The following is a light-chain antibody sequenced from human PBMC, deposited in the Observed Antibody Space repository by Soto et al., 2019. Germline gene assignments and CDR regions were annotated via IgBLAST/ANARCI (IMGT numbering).Light chain of an antibody. CDR3: QQYGNSPPLS. Sequence: EIVLTQSPGTLSLSPGERATLSCRASQNVRSNYLGWYQQKPGQAPRLLIYGASSRATGIPDRFSGSGSGTDFTLTISRLEPEDFAVYYCQQYGNSPPLSFGGGTKVDIK. V-gene: IGKV3-20*01. CDR2: GAS. J-gene: IGKJ4*01. CDR1: QNVRSNY.